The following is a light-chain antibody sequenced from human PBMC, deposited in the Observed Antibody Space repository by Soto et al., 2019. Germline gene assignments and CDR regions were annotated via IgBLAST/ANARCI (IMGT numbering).Light chain of an antibody. CDR2: GAS. Sequence: EIVLTQSPVTLSLSPGEGATLFCRASQSVSSAYLAWYQQKTGQAPRLLIYGASSRATGIPDRFSGSGSGTYFTLTSSRLEPEYFAVYYCQQYGGSITFGQGTRLEIE. J-gene: IGKJ5*01. CDR3: QQYGGSIT. CDR1: QSVSSAY. V-gene: IGKV3-20*01.